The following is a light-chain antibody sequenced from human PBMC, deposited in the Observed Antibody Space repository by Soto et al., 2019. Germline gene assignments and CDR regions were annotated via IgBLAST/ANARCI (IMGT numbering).Light chain of an antibody. CDR3: CSYVGATTYV. V-gene: IGLV1-40*01. CDR1: ASNLGAKYA. CDR2: EGI. Sequence: QSVLTQPPSVSGAPGQRVTISCTGSASNLGAKYAVHWYQHLPGTAPKVIIYEGIKRPSGVSNRFSGSNSGSTASLTISGLQAEDEADYYCCSYVGATTYVFGTGTKLTVL. J-gene: IGLJ1*01.